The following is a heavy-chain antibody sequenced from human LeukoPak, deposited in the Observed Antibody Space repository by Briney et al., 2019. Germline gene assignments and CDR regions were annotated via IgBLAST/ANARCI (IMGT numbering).Heavy chain of an antibody. V-gene: IGHV3-23*01. Sequence: PGGSLRLSCAASGFTFSNYAVSWVRQAPGKGLEWVSSSSGTGGSTYYADSVKGRFTISRDNSKNTLYLQMNSLRAEDTAVYYCAKDIVVVVAARSYYYGMDVWGQGTTVTVSS. CDR2: SSGTGGST. CDR1: GFTFSNYA. CDR3: AKDIVVVVAARSYYYGMDV. D-gene: IGHD2-15*01. J-gene: IGHJ6*02.